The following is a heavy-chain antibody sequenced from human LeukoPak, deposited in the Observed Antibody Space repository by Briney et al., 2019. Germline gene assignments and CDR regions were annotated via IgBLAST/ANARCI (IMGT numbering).Heavy chain of an antibody. D-gene: IGHD4-23*01. V-gene: IGHV4-34*01. CDR2: INHSGST. CDR1: GGSFSGYY. Sequence: PSETLSLTCAVYGGSFSGYYWSWIRQPPGKGLEWIGEINHSGSTNYNPSLKSRVTISVDTSKNRFSLKLSSVTAADTAVYYCARVSGDYGGNSDWYWGQGTLVTVSS. CDR3: ARVSGDYGGNSDWY. J-gene: IGHJ4*02.